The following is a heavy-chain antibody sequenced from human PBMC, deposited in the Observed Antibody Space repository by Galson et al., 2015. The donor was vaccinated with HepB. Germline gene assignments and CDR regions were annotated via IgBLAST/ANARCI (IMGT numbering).Heavy chain of an antibody. V-gene: IGHV3-21*01. J-gene: IGHJ4*02. CDR2: ISSSSYI. CDR3: ARDLESSGWYDRYFDY. Sequence: SLRLSCAASGFTFSSYSMNWVRQAPGKGLEWVSSISSSSYIYYADSVKGRFTISRDNAKNSLYLQMNSLRAEDTAVYYCARDLESSGWYDRYFDYWGQGTLVTVSS. D-gene: IGHD6-19*01. CDR1: GFTFSSYS.